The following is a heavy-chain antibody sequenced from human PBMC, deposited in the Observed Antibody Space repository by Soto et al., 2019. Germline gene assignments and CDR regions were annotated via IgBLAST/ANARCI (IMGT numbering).Heavy chain of an antibody. CDR1: GGTFSSNA. Sequence: QVQLVQSGAEVKKPGSSVKVTCKASGGTFSSNAISWVRQAPGQGLEWMGGIIPIFGTAHYAQKFQGRVTITADESTSTASMELSSLKSEDTAVYYCATGGRGYGSAPRFDFEFWGQGTLVTVSS. V-gene: IGHV1-69*12. CDR3: ATGGRGYGSAPRFDFEF. CDR2: IIPIFGTA. J-gene: IGHJ4*02. D-gene: IGHD5-18*01.